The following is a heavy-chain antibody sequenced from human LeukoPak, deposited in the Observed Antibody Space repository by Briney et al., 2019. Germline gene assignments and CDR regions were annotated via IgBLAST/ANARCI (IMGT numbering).Heavy chain of an antibody. V-gene: IGHV1-18*01. J-gene: IGHJ4*02. CDR3: ARDQYDSVWGSYRPYFDY. Sequence: ASVRVSCKASGCTFSSYGISWVRQAPGQGLEWMGWISVHNGNPEYAQKFQGRVIMTTDTFTSTAYMELRSLRSDDTAVYYCARDQYDSVWGSYRPYFDYWGQGTLVTVSS. CDR1: GCTFSSYG. D-gene: IGHD3-16*02. CDR2: ISVHNGNP.